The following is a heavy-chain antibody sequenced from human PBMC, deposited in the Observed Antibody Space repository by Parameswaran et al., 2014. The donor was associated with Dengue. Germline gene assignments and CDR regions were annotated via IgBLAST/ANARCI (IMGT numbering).Heavy chain of an antibody. V-gene: IGHV4-39*07. D-gene: IGHD6-13*01. J-gene: IGHJ4*02. Sequence: WIRQPPGKGLEWIGSIYYSGSTYYNPSLKSRVTISVDTSKNQFSLKLSSVTAADTAVYYCARESAAAGTGWGQGTLVTVSS. CDR3: ARESAAAGTG. CDR2: IYYSGST.